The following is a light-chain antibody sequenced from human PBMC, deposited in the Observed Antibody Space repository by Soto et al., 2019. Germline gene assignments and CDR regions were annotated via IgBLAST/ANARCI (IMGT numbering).Light chain of an antibody. J-gene: IGKJ5*01. CDR3: QQYNNWPIT. CDR1: QSVSSN. V-gene: IGKV3-15*01. CDR2: GAS. Sequence: EIVMTQSPATLSVSPGERATLSCRASQSVSSNLAWYQQKPGQGPRLLIYGASTRATGIPARFSGSGSGTEFTLTISSLQSEDFEIYYCQQYNNWPITFGQGTRLEIK.